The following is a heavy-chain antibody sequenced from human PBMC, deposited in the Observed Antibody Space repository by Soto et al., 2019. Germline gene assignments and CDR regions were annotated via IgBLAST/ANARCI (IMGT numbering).Heavy chain of an antibody. J-gene: IGHJ4*02. CDR3: ARFDFWSGYKPWEDIDY. Sequence: QVQLQESGPGLVKPSETLSLTCTVSGGSVSSGSYYWSWIRQPPGKGLEWIGYIYYSGSTNYNPSLTSRVTISEDTSKHPFALKLSSVTAADTAVYSCARFDFWSGYKPWEDIDYWGQGTLVTVSS. CDR1: GGSVSSGSYY. V-gene: IGHV4-61*01. CDR2: IYYSGST. D-gene: IGHD3-3*01.